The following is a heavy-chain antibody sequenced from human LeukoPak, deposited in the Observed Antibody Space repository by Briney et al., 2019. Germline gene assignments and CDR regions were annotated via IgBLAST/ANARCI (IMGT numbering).Heavy chain of an antibody. J-gene: IGHJ4*02. CDR2: ISGSGGST. D-gene: IGHD3-10*01. CDR3: ARVNYYGSGSYYKGGEGFDY. V-gene: IGHV3-23*01. CDR1: GFTFSSYA. Sequence: GGSLRLSCAASGFTFSSYAMRWVRQAPGKGLEWVSAISGSGGSTYYADSVKGRFTISRDNSKNTLYLQMNSLRAEDTAVYYCARVNYYGSGSYYKGGEGFDYWGQRTLVTVSS.